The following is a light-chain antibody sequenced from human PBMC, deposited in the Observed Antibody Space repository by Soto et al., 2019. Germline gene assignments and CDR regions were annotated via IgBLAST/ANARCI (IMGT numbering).Light chain of an antibody. CDR2: SHD. J-gene: IGLJ3*02. Sequence: QSVLTQPPSASGTPGQTITISCSGSSSNIGSNTVHWYQQLPGTAPKLLIYSHDQRPSGVPDRFSGSKSGTSASLAISGLQSEVEADYYCATWDDSLQSPLFGGGTKVTVL. CDR1: SSNIGSNT. V-gene: IGLV1-44*01. CDR3: ATWDDSLQSPL.